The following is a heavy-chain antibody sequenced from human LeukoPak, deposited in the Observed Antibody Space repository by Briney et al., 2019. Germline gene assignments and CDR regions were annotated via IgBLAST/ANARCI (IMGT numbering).Heavy chain of an antibody. D-gene: IGHD6-13*01. Sequence: SETLSLTCTVSGVSISSYYWSWIRQPPGKGLEWIGYISYSGSTNYNPSLKSRVTMSLDTSKNQFSLRLSSVTAADTAVYYCARYSSSWSLFDYWGQGTLVTVSS. CDR2: ISYSGST. CDR3: ARYSSSWSLFDY. CDR1: GVSISSYY. J-gene: IGHJ4*02. V-gene: IGHV4-59*08.